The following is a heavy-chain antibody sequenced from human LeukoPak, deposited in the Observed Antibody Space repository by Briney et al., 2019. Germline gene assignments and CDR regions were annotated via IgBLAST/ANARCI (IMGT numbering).Heavy chain of an antibody. D-gene: IGHD3-22*01. J-gene: IGHJ4*02. CDR3: AGGVITSPVDY. Sequence: GGSLRLSCAASGFTFDDYAMHWVRQAPGKGLEWVSYISSSGSTIYYADSVKGRFTISRDNAKNSLYLQMNSLRAEDTAVYYCAGGVITSPVDYWGQGTLVTVSS. CDR1: GFTFDDYA. V-gene: IGHV3-48*03. CDR2: ISSSGSTI.